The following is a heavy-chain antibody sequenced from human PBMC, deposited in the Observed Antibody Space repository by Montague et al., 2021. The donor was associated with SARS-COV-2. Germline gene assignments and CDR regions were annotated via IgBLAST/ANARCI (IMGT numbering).Heavy chain of an antibody. D-gene: IGHD2-15*01. CDR2: IKQDGSEK. V-gene: IGHV3-7*01. Sequence: SLRLSCAASGFTFSDYWMRWVRQAPGKGLEWVANIKQDGSEKYYVGSVKGRFTVSRDNAKNSLYLQMNSLRVEDTATYYCARPSGDSSGPYALMYYGMGVWGQGTTVIVSS. CDR1: GFTFSDYW. J-gene: IGHJ6*02. CDR3: ARPSGDSSGPYALMYYGMGV.